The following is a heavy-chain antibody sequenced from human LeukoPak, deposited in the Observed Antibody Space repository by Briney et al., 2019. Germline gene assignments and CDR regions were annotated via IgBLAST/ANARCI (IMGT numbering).Heavy chain of an antibody. CDR3: ARGGGSYYRGGWFDP. CDR2: IYYSGST. CDR1: GGSFSGYY. Sequence: PSETLSLTCAVYGGSFSGYYWSWIRQPPGKGLEWIGYIYYSGSTNYNPSLKRRVTISVDTSKNQFSLKLSSVTAADTAVYYCARGGGSYYRGGWFDPWGQGTLVTVSS. V-gene: IGHV4-59*01. D-gene: IGHD1-26*01. J-gene: IGHJ5*02.